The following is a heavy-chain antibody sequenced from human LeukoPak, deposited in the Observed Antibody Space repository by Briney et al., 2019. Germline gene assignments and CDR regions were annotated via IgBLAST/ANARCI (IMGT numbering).Heavy chain of an antibody. CDR1: GFTFSSYG. D-gene: IGHD6-13*01. CDR3: ARDGSGSWYVGDYYYYGMDV. CDR2: IWYDGSNK. Sequence: GGSLRLSCAASGFTFSSYGMQWDRQAPGKGREWVAVIWYDGSNKYYADFVKGRFTISRDNSKHTLYLQMNSLRAEDTAVYYCARDGSGSWYVGDYYYYGMDVWGKGTTVTVSS. J-gene: IGHJ6*04. V-gene: IGHV3-33*01.